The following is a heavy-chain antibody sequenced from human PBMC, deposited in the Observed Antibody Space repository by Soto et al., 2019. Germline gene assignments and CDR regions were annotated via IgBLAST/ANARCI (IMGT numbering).Heavy chain of an antibody. CDR1: GYTFTSYA. V-gene: IGHV1-3*01. CDR3: ARVSSRYYDILTGYYMRHYYFDY. CDR2: INAGNGNT. Sequence: ASVKVSCKASGYTFTSYAMHWVRQAPGQRLEWMGWINAGNGNTKYSQKFQGRVTITRDTSASTAYMELSSLRSEDTAVYYCARVSSRYYDILTGYYMRHYYFDYWGQGTLVTVSS. D-gene: IGHD3-9*01. J-gene: IGHJ4*02.